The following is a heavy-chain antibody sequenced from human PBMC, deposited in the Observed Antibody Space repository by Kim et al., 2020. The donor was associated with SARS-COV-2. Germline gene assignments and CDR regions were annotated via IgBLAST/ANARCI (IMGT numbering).Heavy chain of an antibody. D-gene: IGHD6-6*01. V-gene: IGHV4-39*01. CDR1: GGSISSSSYY. Sequence: SETLSLTCTVSGGSISSSSYYWGWIRQPPGKGLEWIGSIYYSGSTYYNPSLKSRVTISVDTSKNQFSLKLSSVTAADTAVYYCARHEKGGSSYYYDYGMDVWGQGTTVTVSS. CDR3: ARHEKGGSSYYYDYGMDV. CDR2: IYYSGST. J-gene: IGHJ6*02.